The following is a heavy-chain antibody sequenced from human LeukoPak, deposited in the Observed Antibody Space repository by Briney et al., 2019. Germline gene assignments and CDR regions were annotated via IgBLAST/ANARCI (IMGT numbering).Heavy chain of an antibody. Sequence: PGGSLRLSCAASGFTFSSNSMNWVRQAPGKGLEWVSSISSSSSYIYYADSMKGRFTISRDNSKNTLYLQMNSLRAEDTAVYYCARASERRYYYGSGSYNAFDIWGQGTMVTVSS. J-gene: IGHJ3*02. CDR3: ARASERRYYYGSGSYNAFDI. CDR2: ISSSSSYI. V-gene: IGHV3-21*01. CDR1: GFTFSSNS. D-gene: IGHD3-10*01.